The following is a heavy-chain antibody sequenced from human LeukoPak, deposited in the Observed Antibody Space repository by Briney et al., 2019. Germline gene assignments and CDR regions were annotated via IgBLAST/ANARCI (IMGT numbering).Heavy chain of an antibody. CDR3: ARDSSSSGFDP. Sequence: PSQTLSLTCTVSGGSISSGSYYWSWIRQPAGKGLEWIGRIYTSGSTNYNPSLKSRVTISVDTSKNQFSLKLSSVTAADTAVYYCARDSSSSGFDPWGQGTLVTVSS. D-gene: IGHD6-6*01. J-gene: IGHJ5*02. CDR2: IYTSGST. CDR1: GGSISSGSYY. V-gene: IGHV4-61*02.